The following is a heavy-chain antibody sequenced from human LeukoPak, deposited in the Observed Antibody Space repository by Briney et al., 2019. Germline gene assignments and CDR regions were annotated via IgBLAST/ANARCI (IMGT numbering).Heavy chain of an antibody. J-gene: IGHJ4*02. D-gene: IGHD6-13*01. CDR3: ARHVSSSNDY. CDR2: IDPSDSYT. CDR1: GYNFTSYW. Sequence: GGSLQISCKGSGYNFTSYWISWGRQVPGKGLEWMGRIDPSDSYTNYSPSFQGHVTISADKSISTAYLQWSSLKASDTAMYYCARHVSSSNDYWGQGTLVTVSS. V-gene: IGHV5-10-1*01.